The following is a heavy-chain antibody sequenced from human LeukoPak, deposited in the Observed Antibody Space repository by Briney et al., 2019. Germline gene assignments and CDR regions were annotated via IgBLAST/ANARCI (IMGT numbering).Heavy chain of an antibody. V-gene: IGHV3-30*04. CDR2: ISYDETEK. CDR3: AKETDTVAKGIDY. Sequence: GGSLRLSCAASGFTFSSYSLHWVRQAPGKGLEWVTVISYDETEKYYADSVKGRFTISRDNSKNTLYLQMNSLRAEDTAVYYCAKETDTVAKGIDYWGQGTLVTVSS. D-gene: IGHD2-15*01. J-gene: IGHJ4*02. CDR1: GFTFSSYS.